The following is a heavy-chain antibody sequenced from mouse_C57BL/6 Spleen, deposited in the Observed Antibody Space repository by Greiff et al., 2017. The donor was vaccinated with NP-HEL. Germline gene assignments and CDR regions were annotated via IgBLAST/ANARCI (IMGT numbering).Heavy chain of an antibody. CDR3: ARDGDYGPQFAY. Sequence: EVKLVESGPGLVKPSQSLSLTCSVTGYSITSGYYWNWIRQFPGNKLEWMGYISYDGSNNYNPSLKNRISITRDTSKNQFFLKLNSVTTEDTATYYCARDGDYGPQFAYWGQGTLVTVSA. D-gene: IGHD1-1*01. CDR1: GYSITSGYY. J-gene: IGHJ3*01. V-gene: IGHV3-6*01. CDR2: ISYDGSN.